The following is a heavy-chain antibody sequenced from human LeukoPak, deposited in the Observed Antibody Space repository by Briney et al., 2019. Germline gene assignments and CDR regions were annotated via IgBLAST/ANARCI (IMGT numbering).Heavy chain of an antibody. D-gene: IGHD2-8*01. V-gene: IGHV1-18*01. CDR2: ISAYNDNT. CDR1: GYTFTSYG. Sequence: ASVKVSCKASGYTFTSYGISWVRQAPGQGLEWMGWISAYNDNTNYAQKLQGRVTMTTDTSTSTAYMELRSLRSDDTAVYYCARGYCTNGVCPPPNYYYYYMDVWGKGTTVTVSS. J-gene: IGHJ6*03. CDR3: ARGYCTNGVCPPPNYYYYYMDV.